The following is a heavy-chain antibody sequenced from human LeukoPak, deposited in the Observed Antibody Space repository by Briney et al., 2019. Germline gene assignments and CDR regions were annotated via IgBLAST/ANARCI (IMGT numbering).Heavy chain of an antibody. V-gene: IGHV3-23*01. CDR2: ISDSGDST. Sequence: PGGSLRLSCTASGFSFTIYAMSWVRQAPGKGLEWVSAISDSGDSTSYADSVKGRFTISRDNSNNTLYLQMNSLRAEDTAIYYCAKAGSSGWSYFEYWGQGTLVTVSS. CDR3: AKAGSSGWSYFEY. D-gene: IGHD6-19*01. CDR1: GFSFTIYA. J-gene: IGHJ4*02.